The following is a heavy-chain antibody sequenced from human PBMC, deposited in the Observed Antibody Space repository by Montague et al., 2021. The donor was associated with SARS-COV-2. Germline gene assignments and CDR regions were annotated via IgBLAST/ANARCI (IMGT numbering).Heavy chain of an antibody. V-gene: IGHV4-4*02. J-gene: IGHJ5*02. CDR1: GASISSDNW. CDR2: ICQAVGT. D-gene: IGHD2-2*01. CDR3: ARVVRGCSGHSCYFDP. Sequence: SETLSLTCAVSGASISSDNWWNWVRQSPGKGLEWIGEICQAVGTNYNPSLKSRVTIAVDNFSNQVSLKMTSVTAADTAMYYCARVVRGCSGHSCYFDPWGQGTLVTVSS.